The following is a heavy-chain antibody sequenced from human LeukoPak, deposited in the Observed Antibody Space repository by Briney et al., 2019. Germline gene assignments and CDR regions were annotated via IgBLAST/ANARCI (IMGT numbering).Heavy chain of an antibody. V-gene: IGHV4-38-2*02. CDR1: GYSISSGYY. J-gene: IGHJ6*03. Sequence: SETLSLTCTVSGYSISSGYYWGWIRQPPGKGLEWIGSIYHSGSTYYNPSLKSRVTISVDTSKNQFSLKLSSVTAADTAVYYCARQGVGTYDYGDEGYYMDVWGKGTTVTISS. CDR3: ARQGVGTYDYGDEGYYMDV. CDR2: IYHSGST. D-gene: IGHD4-17*01.